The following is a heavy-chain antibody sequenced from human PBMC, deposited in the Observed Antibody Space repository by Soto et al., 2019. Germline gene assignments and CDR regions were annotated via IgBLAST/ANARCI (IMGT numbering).Heavy chain of an antibody. V-gene: IGHV4-34*01. CDR2: INHSGST. J-gene: IGHJ5*02. D-gene: IGHD4-17*01. CDR3: ARGVPYGPFDP. CDR1: GGSFSGYY. Sequence: QVQLQQWGAGLLTPSETLSLTCAVYGGSFSGYYWSWIRQPPGKGLEWIGEINHSGSTNYNPSLQSRVTISVDTSKNQFSLKLSSVTAADTAVYYCARGVPYGPFDPWCQGTLVTVSS.